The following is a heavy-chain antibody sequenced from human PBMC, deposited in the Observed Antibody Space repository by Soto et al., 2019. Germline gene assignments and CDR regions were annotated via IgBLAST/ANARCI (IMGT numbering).Heavy chain of an antibody. D-gene: IGHD1-1*01. CDR1: GGTFRSYA. V-gene: IGHV1-69*01. Sequence: QVHLVQSGAEVKKPGSSLKVSCTASGGTFRSYAVSWVRHAPGQGLEWVGGFIPLFGSTNYALDFQGRLTMSADESRTTVYMELSSLRSEDTAVYFCARGGHGDNSWSFDYWGQGTLVTVSS. CDR2: FIPLFGST. J-gene: IGHJ4*02. CDR3: ARGGHGDNSWSFDY.